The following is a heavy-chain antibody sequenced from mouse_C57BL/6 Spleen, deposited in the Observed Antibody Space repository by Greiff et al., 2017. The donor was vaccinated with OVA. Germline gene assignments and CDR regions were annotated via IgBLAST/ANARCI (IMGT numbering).Heavy chain of an antibody. CDR3: ARGGLPYYYAMDY. CDR2: IYPGSGST. Sequence: VQLQQSGAELVKPGASVKMSCKASGYTFTSYWITWVKQRPGQGLEWIGDIYPGSGSTNYNEKFKSKATLTVDTSSSTAYMQLSSLTSEDSAVYYCARGGLPYYYAMDYWGQGTSVTVSS. D-gene: IGHD3-1*01. J-gene: IGHJ4*01. CDR1: GYTFTSYW. V-gene: IGHV1-55*01.